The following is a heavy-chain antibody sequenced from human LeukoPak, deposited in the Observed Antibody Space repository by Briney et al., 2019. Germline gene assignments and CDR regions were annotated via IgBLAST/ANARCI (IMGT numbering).Heavy chain of an antibody. CDR1: GYTFTSYG. CDR3: ARGIKVMRNNYGRIYYYYYMDV. Sequence: ASVKVSCKASGYTFTSYGINWVRQATGQGLEWMGWMNPNSGNTGYAQKFQGRVTITRNTSISTAYMELSSLRSEDTAVYYCARGIKVMRNNYGRIYYYYYMDVWGNGTTVTVSS. D-gene: IGHD5-18*01. V-gene: IGHV1-8*03. J-gene: IGHJ6*03. CDR2: MNPNSGNT.